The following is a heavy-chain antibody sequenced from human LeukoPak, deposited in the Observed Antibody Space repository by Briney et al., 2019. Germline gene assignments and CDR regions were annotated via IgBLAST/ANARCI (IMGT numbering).Heavy chain of an antibody. CDR3: ARARYYYDSSGYYQGSNDAFDI. Sequence: SGPTLVNPTQTLTLTCTFSGFSLSTSGMCVSWIRQPPGKALEWLARIDWDDDKYYSTSLKTRLTISKDTSKNQVVLTMTNMDPVDTATYYCARARYYYDSSGYYQGSNDAFDIWGQGXXVTVSS. CDR1: GFSLSTSGMC. CDR2: IDWDDDK. J-gene: IGHJ3*02. V-gene: IGHV2-70*11. D-gene: IGHD3-22*01.